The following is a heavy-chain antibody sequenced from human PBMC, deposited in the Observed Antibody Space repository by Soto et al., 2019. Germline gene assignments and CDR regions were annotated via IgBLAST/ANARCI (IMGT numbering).Heavy chain of an antibody. J-gene: IGHJ6*02. CDR3: ARMYDFWSGPTPYYYGMDV. CDR2: IDWDDDK. V-gene: IGHV2-70*01. D-gene: IGHD3-3*01. Sequence: SGPTLVNPTQTLTLTCTFSGFSLSTSGMCVSWIRQPPGKALEWLALIDWDDDKYYSTSLKTRLTISKDTSKNQAVLTMTNMDPVDTATYYCARMYDFWSGPTPYYYGMDVWGQGTTVTVSS. CDR1: GFSLSTSGMC.